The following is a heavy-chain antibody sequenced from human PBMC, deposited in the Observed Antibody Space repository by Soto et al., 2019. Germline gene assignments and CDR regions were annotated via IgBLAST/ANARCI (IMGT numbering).Heavy chain of an antibody. D-gene: IGHD3-9*01. J-gene: IGHJ6*02. Sequence: ASVKVSCKASGGSLSNYGISWVRQAPGQGLEWMGGIIPVFGTANYAQKFQGRVTITADESTSIVYMDVTSLRSEDTAVYYCARGDATKIVVTTYYAMDVWGQGTTVTASS. CDR2: IIPVFGTA. CDR3: ARGDATKIVVTTYYAMDV. V-gene: IGHV1-69*13. CDR1: GGSLSNYG.